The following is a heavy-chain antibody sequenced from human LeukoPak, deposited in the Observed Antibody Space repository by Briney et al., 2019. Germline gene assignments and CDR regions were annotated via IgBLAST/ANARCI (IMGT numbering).Heavy chain of an antibody. J-gene: IGHJ6*03. CDR1: GFTFSSYV. Sequence: TGGSLRLSCAASGFTFSSYVMSWVRQAPGKGLEWVGFIRSKAYGGTTEYAASVKGRFTISRDDSKSIAYLQMNSLETEDTAVYYCTKSVLEAYYDILTGYPDYYYYMDVWGKGTTVTVSS. CDR2: IRSKAYGGTT. D-gene: IGHD3-9*01. V-gene: IGHV3-49*04. CDR3: TKSVLEAYYDILTGYPDYYYYMDV.